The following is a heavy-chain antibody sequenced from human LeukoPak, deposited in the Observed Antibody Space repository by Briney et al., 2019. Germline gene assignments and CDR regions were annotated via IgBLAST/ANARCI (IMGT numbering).Heavy chain of an antibody. CDR3: ARGYCSSTSCYLGNDY. D-gene: IGHD2-2*01. J-gene: IGHJ4*02. CDR1: GGSFSGYY. CDR2: INHSGST. V-gene: IGHV4-34*01. Sequence: SETLSLTCAVYGGSFSGYYWSWIRQPPGKGLEWIGEINHSGSTNYNPSLKSRVTISVDTSKNQFSLKLSSVTAADTAVYYCARGYCSSTSCYLGNDYWGQGTLVTVSS.